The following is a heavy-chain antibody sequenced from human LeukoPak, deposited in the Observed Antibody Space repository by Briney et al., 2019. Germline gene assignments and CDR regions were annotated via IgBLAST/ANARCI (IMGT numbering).Heavy chain of an antibody. CDR2: IKQDGSKK. CDR3: AKVLPYYYYYVMDV. D-gene: IGHD2-2*01. J-gene: IGHJ6*02. V-gene: IGHV3-7*01. Sequence: GGSLRLSCVASGFPFSSYWMTWVRQAPGKGLEWVANIKQDGSKKSYVDSVKGRFTISRDNAKNSLYLQMNSLRAEDTAIYYCAKVLPYYYYYVMDVWGQGTTVTVSS. CDR1: GFPFSSYW.